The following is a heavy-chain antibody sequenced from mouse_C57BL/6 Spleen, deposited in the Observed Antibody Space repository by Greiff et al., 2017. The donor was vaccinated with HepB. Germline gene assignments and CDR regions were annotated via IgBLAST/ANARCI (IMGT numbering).Heavy chain of an antibody. D-gene: IGHD1-1*01. J-gene: IGHJ4*01. CDR2: INPSNGGT. Sequence: QVQLQQPGTELVKPGASVKLSCKASGYTFTSYWMHWVKQRPGQGLEWIGNINPSNGGTNYNEKFKSKATLTVDKSSSTAYMQLSSLTSDDSAVYYCASYGSSYYAMDYWGQGTSVTVSS. CDR1: GYTFTSYW. V-gene: IGHV1-53*01. CDR3: ASYGSSYYAMDY.